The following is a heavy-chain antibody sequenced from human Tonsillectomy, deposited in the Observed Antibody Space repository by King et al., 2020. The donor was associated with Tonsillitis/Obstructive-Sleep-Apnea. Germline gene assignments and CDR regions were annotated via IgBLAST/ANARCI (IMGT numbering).Heavy chain of an antibody. CDR2: ITGSGHTT. J-gene: IGHJ4*02. Sequence: VQLVESGGGLVRPGGSLRLPCAASGFTFSSSAMSWVRQTPGKGLEWVSAITGSGHTTYYADSVKGRFIISRDNSKNTLFLQMNSLSAEDTAVYYCARDLLMLAADWGQGTLVTVSS. CDR3: ARDLLMLAAD. D-gene: IGHD3-16*01. V-gene: IGHV3-23*04. CDR1: GFTFSSSA.